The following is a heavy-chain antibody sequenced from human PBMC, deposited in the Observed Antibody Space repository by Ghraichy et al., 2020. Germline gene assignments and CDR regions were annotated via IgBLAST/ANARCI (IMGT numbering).Heavy chain of an antibody. Sequence: SVKVTCKASGGTFSSYAISWVRQAPGQGLEWMGGIIPIFGTANYAQKFQGRVTITADESTSTAYMELSSLRSEDTAVYYCATLYYYDSSGYSNFDYWGQGTLVTVSS. CDR2: IIPIFGTA. D-gene: IGHD3-22*01. CDR1: GGTFSSYA. V-gene: IGHV1-69*13. CDR3: ATLYYYDSSGYSNFDY. J-gene: IGHJ4*02.